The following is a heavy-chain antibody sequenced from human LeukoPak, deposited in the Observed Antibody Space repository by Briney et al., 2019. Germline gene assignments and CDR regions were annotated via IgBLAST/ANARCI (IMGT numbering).Heavy chain of an antibody. CDR1: GGSVSNSY. D-gene: IGHD1-26*01. V-gene: IGHV4-4*07. Sequence: SETLSLTCTVSGGSVSNSYGTWIRQSAGKGLEWIGRMYSSGSSNYNPSLKSRTTMSVDTSKNEFSLKLTSVTAADTAVYYCARGGSYFYDYYMDVWGQGPRSPSP. CDR3: ARGGSYFYDYYMDV. J-gene: IGHJ6*03. CDR2: MYSSGSS.